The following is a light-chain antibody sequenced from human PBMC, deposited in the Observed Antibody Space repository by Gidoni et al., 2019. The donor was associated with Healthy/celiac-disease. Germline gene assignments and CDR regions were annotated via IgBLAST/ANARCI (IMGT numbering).Light chain of an antibody. J-gene: IGKJ1*01. CDR1: QSISSY. Sequence: DIQITQSPSSLSASVGDRVTITCRASQSISSYLNWYQQKPGKAPKLLIYAASSLQSGVPSRFSGSGSGTDFTLTISSLQPEDFATYYCQQSYSTPRGFXQXTKVEIK. CDR3: QQSYSTPRG. CDR2: AAS. V-gene: IGKV1-39*01.